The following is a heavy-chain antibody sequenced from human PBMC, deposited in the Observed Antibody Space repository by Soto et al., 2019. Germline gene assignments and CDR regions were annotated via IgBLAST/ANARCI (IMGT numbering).Heavy chain of an antibody. D-gene: IGHD2-2*01. CDR3: TRDRIGYCSSTSCYAFDY. Sequence: GGSLRLSCTASGFTFGDYAMSWFRQAPGKGLEWVGFIRSKAYGGTTEYAASVKGRFTISRDDSKSIAYLQMNSLKIEGTAVYYCTRDRIGYCSSTSCYAFDYWGQGTLVTVSS. CDR1: GFTFGDYA. CDR2: IRSKAYGGTT. J-gene: IGHJ4*02. V-gene: IGHV3-49*03.